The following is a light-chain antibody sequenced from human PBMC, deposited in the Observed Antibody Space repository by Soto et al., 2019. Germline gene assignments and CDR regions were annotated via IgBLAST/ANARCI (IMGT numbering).Light chain of an antibody. J-gene: IGLJ2*01. Sequence: QSALTQPPSASGSPGQSVTISCTGTSSDVGGYNFVSWYQQHPGKAPKLMIYEVSERPSGVPDRFSGSKSVNTASLTVSGLQAEDEADYYCSSYVGSNIVVFGGGTKLTVL. CDR3: SSYVGSNIVV. CDR1: SSDVGGYNF. V-gene: IGLV2-8*01. CDR2: EVS.